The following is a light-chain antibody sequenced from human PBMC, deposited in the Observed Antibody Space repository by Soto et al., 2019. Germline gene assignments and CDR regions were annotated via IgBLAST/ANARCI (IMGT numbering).Light chain of an antibody. CDR3: QQYGRSPGLFT. Sequence: EIVLTQSPGTLSSSPGERATLPCRASQSVSSSYLAWYQQKPGQAPRLLIYGASTRATGIPDRFSGSGSGIDFTLTISRLEPEDFAVYYCQQYGRSPGLFTFGPGTKVDIK. V-gene: IGKV3-20*01. J-gene: IGKJ3*01. CDR2: GAS. CDR1: QSVSSSY.